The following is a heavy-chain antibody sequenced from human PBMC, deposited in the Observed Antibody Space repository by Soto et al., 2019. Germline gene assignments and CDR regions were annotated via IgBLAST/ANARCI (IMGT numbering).Heavy chain of an antibody. Sequence: TLSLTCAVSGGSISSGGYSWSWIRQPPGKGLEWIGYIYRSGSTYYNPSLKSRVTISVDRSKNQFSLKLSSVTAADTAVYYCARGGNYDLRALDYWGQGTLVTVSS. CDR2: IYRSGST. CDR3: ARGGNYDLRALDY. CDR1: GGSISSGGYS. V-gene: IGHV4-30-2*01. D-gene: IGHD1-7*01. J-gene: IGHJ4*02.